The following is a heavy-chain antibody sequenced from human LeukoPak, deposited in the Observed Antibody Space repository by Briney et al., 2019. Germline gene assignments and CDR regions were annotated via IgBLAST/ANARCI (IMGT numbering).Heavy chain of an antibody. D-gene: IGHD6-13*01. CDR2: IYYTGST. Sequence: SETLSLTCTVSGGSISSYYWSWIRQPPGMGLEWIGYIYYTGSTNYNPSLKSRVTISVDASKNQFSLKLTSVTAADTAVYYCARGEIAAAGPFDYRGQGTLVTVSS. V-gene: IGHV4-59*01. CDR3: ARGEIAAAGPFDY. CDR1: GGSISSYY. J-gene: IGHJ4*02.